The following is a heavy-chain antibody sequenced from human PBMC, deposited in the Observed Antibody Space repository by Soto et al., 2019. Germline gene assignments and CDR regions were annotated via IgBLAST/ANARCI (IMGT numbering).Heavy chain of an antibody. D-gene: IGHD6-13*01. CDR2: VTSTGSP. V-gene: IGHV4-31*02. CDR1: GCSITAGNHY. Sequence: SHTLSLTCAVSGCSITAGNHYWSWIRQLPGQGLQWIGLVTSTGSPHYNPSLQSRGTISLDTSKNQFSLKLSSVTAADTAVYYCARSRFSSSWYPDYWGQGTLVTVSS. CDR3: ARSRFSSSWYPDY. J-gene: IGHJ4*02.